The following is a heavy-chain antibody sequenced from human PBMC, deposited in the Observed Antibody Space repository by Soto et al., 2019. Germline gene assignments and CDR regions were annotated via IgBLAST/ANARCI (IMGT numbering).Heavy chain of an antibody. Sequence: GGSLRLSCAASGFTFSSYAMSWVRQAPGKGLEWVSAISGSGGSTYYADSVKGRFTISRDNSKNTLYLQMNSLRAEDTAVYYCAKEGVAARPLYYYYYYMDVWGKGTTVTVSS. CDR2: ISGSGGST. V-gene: IGHV3-23*01. D-gene: IGHD6-6*01. CDR1: GFTFSSYA. J-gene: IGHJ6*03. CDR3: AKEGVAARPLYYYYYYMDV.